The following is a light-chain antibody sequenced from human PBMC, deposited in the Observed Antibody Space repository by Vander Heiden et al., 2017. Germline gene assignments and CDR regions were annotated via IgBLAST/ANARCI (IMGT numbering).Light chain of an antibody. CDR1: KLVDKY. CDR3: QAWDSTTVV. J-gene: IGLJ2*01. Sequence: SYELTQPPSVSVSPGQTASITCSGDKLVDKYASWYQQKPGQSPVPVIYQDTKRPSGIPERFSGSNSGNTATLTISGTQAMDEADYYCQAWDSTTVVFGGGTKLTVL. CDR2: QDT. V-gene: IGLV3-1*01.